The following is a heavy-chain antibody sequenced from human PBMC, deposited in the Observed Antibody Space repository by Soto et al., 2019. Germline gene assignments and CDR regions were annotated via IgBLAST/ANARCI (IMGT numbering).Heavy chain of an antibody. Sequence: GTSVKVSCKASGYTFTSYGISWVRQAPGQGLEWMGWISAYNGNTNYAQKLQGRVTMTTDTSTSTAYMELRSLRSDDTAVYYCGFWSGLAPPSWFDPWGQGTLVTVSS. V-gene: IGHV1-18*01. J-gene: IGHJ5*02. CDR2: ISAYNGNT. CDR1: GYTFTSYG. D-gene: IGHD3-3*01. CDR3: GFWSGLAPPSWFDP.